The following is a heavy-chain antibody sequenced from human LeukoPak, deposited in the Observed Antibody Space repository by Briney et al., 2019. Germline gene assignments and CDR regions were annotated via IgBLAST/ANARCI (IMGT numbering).Heavy chain of an antibody. D-gene: IGHD4-11*01. J-gene: IGHJ6*02. V-gene: IGHV4-59*01. CDR3: ARDDHSPHYHYAMGV. CDR1: GGSISSYY. CDR2: IYYSGDT. Sequence: PSETLSLTCTVSGGSISSYYWSWIRQPPGKGLEWIGYIYYSGDTDYNPSLRSRVTISVDTSKNQFSLKLNSVTAADTAVYYCARDDHSPHYHYAMGVWGQGITVTVSS.